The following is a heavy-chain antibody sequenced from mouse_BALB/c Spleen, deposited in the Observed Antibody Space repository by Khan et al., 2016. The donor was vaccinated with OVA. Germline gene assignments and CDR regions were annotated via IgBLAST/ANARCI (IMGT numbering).Heavy chain of an antibody. CDR1: GYTFTSNT. V-gene: IGHV1-4*01. CDR3: ASGTTCYWMEY. Sequence: QVQLQQSGAELARPGASVRMSCKASGYTFTSNTMHWVKKRPGQGLEWIGYINPRSGYTNFNQNFKDKATVTADKSSSTAYMQLSSLTSEVSAVYAGASGTTCYWMEYWGQGTSVTVSS. D-gene: IGHD2-14*01. J-gene: IGHJ4*01. CDR2: INPRSGYT.